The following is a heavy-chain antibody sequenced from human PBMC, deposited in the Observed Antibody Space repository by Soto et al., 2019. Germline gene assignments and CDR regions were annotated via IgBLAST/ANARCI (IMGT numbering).Heavy chain of an antibody. J-gene: IGHJ6*02. CDR1: GFTFSSYG. Sequence: GGSRRLSCAASGFTFSSYGMHWVRQPPGKVLEWVAVSWYDGSNKYYADSVTARFTISRDNAKNSLYLQMNSLRAEDKAVYYCARDRVTIFGVLNYYGMNVWGQGTTVTV. V-gene: IGHV3-33*01. D-gene: IGHD3-3*01. CDR3: ARDRVTIFGVLNYYGMNV. CDR2: SWYDGSNK.